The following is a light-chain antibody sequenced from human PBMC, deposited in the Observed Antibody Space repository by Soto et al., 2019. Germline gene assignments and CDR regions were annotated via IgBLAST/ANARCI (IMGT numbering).Light chain of an antibody. V-gene: IGLV1-40*01. Sequence: QSVLTQPPSVSGAPGQRVTISCTGSSSNIGAGYDVHWYQQLPGTAPKLLIYGNSNRPSGVPDRLSGSKSGTSASLAITGLQADDEADYYCQYYDSSLSGWVFGGGTKLTVL. CDR3: QYYDSSLSGWV. J-gene: IGLJ3*02. CDR1: SSNIGAGYD. CDR2: GNS.